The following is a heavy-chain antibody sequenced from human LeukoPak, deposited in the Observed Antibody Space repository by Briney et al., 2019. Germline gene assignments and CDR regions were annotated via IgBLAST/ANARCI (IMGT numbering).Heavy chain of an antibody. CDR1: GYTFTGYY. CDR3: ARESRADGSGSYYNDLGDAFDI. CDR2: INPNSGGT. V-gene: IGHV1-2*02. Sequence: ASVKVSCKASGYTFTGYYMHWVRQAPGQGLEWMGWINPNSGGTNYAQKFQGRVTMTRDTSISTAYMELSRLRSDDTAVYYCARESRADGSGSYYNDLGDAFDIWGQGTMVTVSS. J-gene: IGHJ3*02. D-gene: IGHD3-10*01.